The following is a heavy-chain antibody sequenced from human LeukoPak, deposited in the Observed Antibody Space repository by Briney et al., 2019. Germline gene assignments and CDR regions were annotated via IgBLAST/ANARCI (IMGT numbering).Heavy chain of an antibody. CDR2: IRYDGSNK. J-gene: IGHJ4*02. V-gene: IGHV3-30*02. CDR1: GFTFSSYW. Sequence: GGSLRLSCAASGFTFSSYWMHWVRQAPGKGLEWVAFIRYDGSNKYYADSVKGRFTISRDNSKNTLYLQMNSLRAEDTAVYYCAKGSAYCGGDCYIDYWGQGTLVTVSS. CDR3: AKGSAYCGGDCYIDY. D-gene: IGHD2-21*01.